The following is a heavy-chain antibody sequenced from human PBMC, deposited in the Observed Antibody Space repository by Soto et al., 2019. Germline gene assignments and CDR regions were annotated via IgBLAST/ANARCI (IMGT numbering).Heavy chain of an antibody. J-gene: IGHJ3*02. D-gene: IGHD2-2*01. CDR3: ARGGDCSSTSCYLYAFDI. CDR2: IYPGDSDT. Sequence: GESLKISCKGSGYSFTSYWIGWVRQMPGKGLEWMGIIYPGDSDTRYSPSFQGQVTISADKSISTAYLQWSSLKASDTAMYYCARGGDCSSTSCYLYAFDIWGQGTMVTVSS. CDR1: GYSFTSYW. V-gene: IGHV5-51*01.